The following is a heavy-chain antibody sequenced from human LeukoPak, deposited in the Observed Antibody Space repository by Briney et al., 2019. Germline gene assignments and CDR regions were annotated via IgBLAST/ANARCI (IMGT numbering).Heavy chain of an antibody. V-gene: IGHV5-51*01. CDR2: IYPGDSDT. D-gene: IGHD2/OR15-2a*01. Sequence: GESLKISCEASGYSFSNYWIGWVRQMPGKGLEWMGIIYPGDSDTKYSPSFQGQVTISADRSVSTAYPQWSSLKASDTAMYYCATHLSNTPNYWGQGTLVTVSS. J-gene: IGHJ4*02. CDR1: GYSFSNYW. CDR3: ATHLSNTPNY.